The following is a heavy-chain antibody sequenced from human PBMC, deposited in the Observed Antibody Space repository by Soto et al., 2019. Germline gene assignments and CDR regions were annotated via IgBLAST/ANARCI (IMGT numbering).Heavy chain of an antibody. J-gene: IGHJ6*02. CDR2: IIPIFGTA. CDR1: GGTFSSYA. Sequence: QVQLVQSGAEVKKPGSSVKVSCKASGGTFSSYAISWVRQAPGQGLEWRGGIIPIFGTADYAQKFQGRVTITADESTSTAYMELSSLRSEDTAVYYCASHCGGDCYSRSPPYYYYGMDVWGQGTTVTVSS. D-gene: IGHD2-21*02. CDR3: ASHCGGDCYSRSPPYYYYGMDV. V-gene: IGHV1-69*12.